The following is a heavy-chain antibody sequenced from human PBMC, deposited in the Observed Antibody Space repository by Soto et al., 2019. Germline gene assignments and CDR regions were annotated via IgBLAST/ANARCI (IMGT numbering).Heavy chain of an antibody. J-gene: IGHJ4*02. D-gene: IGHD6-13*01. CDR2: IYYSGST. CDR3: ATRLWQQLPEREYFDY. V-gene: IGHV4-31*03. CDR1: GGSISSGGYY. Sequence: QVQLQESGPGLVKPSQTLSLTCTVSGGSISSGGYYWSWIRQHPGKGLEWIGYIYYSGSTYYNPSLNSRVTISVDTSKNQFALKLSSVTAADTAVYYCATRLWQQLPEREYFDYWGQGTLVTVSS.